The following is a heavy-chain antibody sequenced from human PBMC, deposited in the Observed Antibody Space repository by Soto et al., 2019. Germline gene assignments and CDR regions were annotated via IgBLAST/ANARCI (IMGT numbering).Heavy chain of an antibody. Sequence: EVQLEESGGALVQPGRSLRLSCAASGFTFDDYAMHWVRQVLGKGLEWVSSISWNSGNIGYAHSVKGRFTTSRDNAKTSLYLKMNSLRPEDTALYYCVRSKGGYSYGTPFDYWGQGTLVTVSS. D-gene: IGHD5-18*01. V-gene: IGHV3-9*01. CDR3: VRSKGGYSYGTPFDY. CDR1: GFTFDDYA. CDR2: ISWNSGNI. J-gene: IGHJ4*02.